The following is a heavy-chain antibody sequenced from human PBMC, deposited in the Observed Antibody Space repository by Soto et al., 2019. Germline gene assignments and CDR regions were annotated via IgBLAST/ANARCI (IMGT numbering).Heavy chain of an antibody. Sequence: QVQLVESGGGVVQPGRSLRLSCTASGFTLTTYGMHWVRQAPGKGLEWVAVIWNDGTNKYHADSVKGRFTVSRDNSKNTLYLEMTNVRDGYTARYYCARALGTTTGYYDLLRYCYGWDVWVQGTTVTV. CDR2: IWNDGTNK. V-gene: IGHV3-33*01. CDR1: GFTLTTYG. J-gene: IGHJ6*02. D-gene: IGHD3-9*01. CDR3: ARALGTTTGYYDLLRYCYGWDV.